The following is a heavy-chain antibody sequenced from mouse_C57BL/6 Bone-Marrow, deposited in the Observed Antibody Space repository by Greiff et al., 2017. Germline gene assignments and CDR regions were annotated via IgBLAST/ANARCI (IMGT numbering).Heavy chain of an antibody. CDR2: IHPNSGST. Sequence: VQLQQSGAELVKPGASVKLSCKASGYTFTSYWMHWVKQRPGQGLEWIGMIHPNSGSTNYNEKFKSTAPLTVAKSSSTAYMQLRSLTSEASAVYYCASRVYYYGSSRKLGHDYGGQGTTRTVSS. J-gene: IGHJ2*01. V-gene: IGHV1-64*01. CDR3: ASRVYYYGSSRKLGHDY. CDR1: GYTFTSYW. D-gene: IGHD1-1*01.